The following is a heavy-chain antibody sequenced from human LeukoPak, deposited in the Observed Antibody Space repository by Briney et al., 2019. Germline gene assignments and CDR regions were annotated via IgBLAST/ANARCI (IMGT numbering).Heavy chain of an antibody. CDR3: ARVSGYDWESFYDY. J-gene: IGHJ4*02. V-gene: IGHV4-34*01. Sequence: SETLSLTCAVYGGSFSGYYWSWIRQPPGKGLEWIGEINHSGSTNYKPSLKSRVTISVDTSKNQFSLKLSSVTAADTAMYYCARVSGYDWESFYDYWGQGSLVTVSS. D-gene: IGHD5-12*01. CDR2: INHSGST. CDR1: GGSFSGYY.